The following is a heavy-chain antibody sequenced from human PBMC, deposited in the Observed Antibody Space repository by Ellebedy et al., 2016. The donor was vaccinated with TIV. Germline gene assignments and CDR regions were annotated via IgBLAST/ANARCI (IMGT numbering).Heavy chain of an antibody. V-gene: IGHV3-23*01. J-gene: IGHJ4*02. CDR1: GFSFSNYA. CDR2: ISGSGMDR. Sequence: GGSLRLXXVASGFSFSNYAMNWVRLAPGKGLEWVAHISGSGMDRWYAESLEGRVTVTRDNSKNTLYLQMNSVTTEDTALYYCARKEVADAFQYWGQGTLVTVSS. D-gene: IGHD6-19*01. CDR3: ARKEVADAFQY.